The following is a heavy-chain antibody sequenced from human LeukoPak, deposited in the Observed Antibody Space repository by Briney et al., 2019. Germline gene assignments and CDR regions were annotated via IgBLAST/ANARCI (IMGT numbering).Heavy chain of an antibody. Sequence: ASVKVSCKASGYTFTGYYMHWVRQTPGQGLEWMGWINPNSGGTNYAQKFQGRVTMTRDTSISTAYMELSRLRSDDTAVYYCARDPNFDWLLFDYWGQGTLVTVSS. J-gene: IGHJ4*02. CDR3: ARDPNFDWLLFDY. D-gene: IGHD3-9*01. CDR2: INPNSGGT. V-gene: IGHV1-2*02. CDR1: GYTFTGYY.